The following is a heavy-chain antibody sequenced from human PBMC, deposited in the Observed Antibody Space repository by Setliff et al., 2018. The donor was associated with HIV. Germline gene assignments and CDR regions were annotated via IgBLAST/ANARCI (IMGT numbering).Heavy chain of an antibody. V-gene: IGHV3-48*04. CDR3: ARLDFFDSSTYPPYDS. CDR1: GFTFSDYS. Sequence: GSLRLSCAASGFTFSDYSMNWFRQAPGKGLEWISFISSSSSPIYYADSVKGRFTISRDNAKNSLFLQMNSLRAEDTAMYYCARLDFFDSSTYPPYDSWGQGTLVTVSS. J-gene: IGHJ4*02. D-gene: IGHD3-22*01. CDR2: ISSSSSPI.